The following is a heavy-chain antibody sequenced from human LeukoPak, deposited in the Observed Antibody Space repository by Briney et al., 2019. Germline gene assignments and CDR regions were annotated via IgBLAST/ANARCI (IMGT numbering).Heavy chain of an antibody. CDR3: AMRANYAMDV. V-gene: IGHV1-8*01. Sequence: ASVTVSCKASGYTFTSYDINWVRPATGQGLAWMGWMNPNSGNTGYAQKFQGRVTMTRNTSLSTAYMELSSLRSEDTAVYYCAMRANYAMDVWGQGTTVTVSS. J-gene: IGHJ6*02. D-gene: IGHD5-12*01. CDR1: GYTFTSYD. CDR2: MNPNSGNT.